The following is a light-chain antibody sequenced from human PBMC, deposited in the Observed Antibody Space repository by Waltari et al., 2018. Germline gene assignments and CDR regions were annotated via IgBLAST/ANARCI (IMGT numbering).Light chain of an antibody. V-gene: IGLV8-61*01. CDR3: VLYMGGGIL. J-gene: IGLJ3*02. CDR2: STN. Sequence: QTVVTQEPSFSVSPGGTVTLPCGLRSGSVSTTYYPSWYQQTPGQAPRPLIYSTNTRSSGVPDRFSGSILGNKAALTITGAQADDESDYYCVLYMGGGILFGGGTKLTVL. CDR1: SGSVSTTYY.